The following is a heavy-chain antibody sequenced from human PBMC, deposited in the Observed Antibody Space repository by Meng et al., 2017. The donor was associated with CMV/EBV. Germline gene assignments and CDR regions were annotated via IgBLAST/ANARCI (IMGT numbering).Heavy chain of an antibody. V-gene: IGHV3-23*01. D-gene: IGHD6-13*01. CDR2: ISGSGGST. CDR1: GFTFSSYW. CDR3: AKDRLSSSWLYYYYYGMDV. J-gene: IGHJ6*02. Sequence: GESLKISCAASGFTFSSYWMSWVRQAPGKGLEWVSAISGSGGSTYYADSVKGRFTISRDNSKNTLYLQMNSLRAEDTAVYYCAKDRLSSSWLYYYYYGMDVRGQGTTVTVSS.